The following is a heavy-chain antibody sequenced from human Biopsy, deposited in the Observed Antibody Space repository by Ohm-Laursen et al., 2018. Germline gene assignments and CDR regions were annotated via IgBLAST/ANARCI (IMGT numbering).Heavy chain of an antibody. J-gene: IGHJ3*02. CDR3: ARDPGYDFWSGSDPFDI. CDR1: GYTFTAYG. V-gene: IGHV1-18*04. CDR2: ISTYNDDT. Sequence: VSSVKVSCKASGYTFTAYGISWVRLAPGQGLEWMGWISTYNDDTNIAQKFQGRVSMTTDTSTRTAYMELRSLRSGDTAIYFCARDPGYDFWSGSDPFDIWGQGTLVTVS. D-gene: IGHD3-3*01.